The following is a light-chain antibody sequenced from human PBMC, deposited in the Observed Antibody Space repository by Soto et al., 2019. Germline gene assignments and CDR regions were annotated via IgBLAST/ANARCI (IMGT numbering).Light chain of an antibody. Sequence: EIVLTQSPGTLSLSPGERATLSCRASQSVRSSFFAWYQQKPGQAPRLLIYDVSIRATGTPDRFSGSGSGTDFTLTINRLGAEDFAMYYCQQYEDSVLYTFGQGTKLEI. J-gene: IGKJ2*01. V-gene: IGKV3-20*01. CDR2: DVS. CDR1: QSVRSSF. CDR3: QQYEDSVLYT.